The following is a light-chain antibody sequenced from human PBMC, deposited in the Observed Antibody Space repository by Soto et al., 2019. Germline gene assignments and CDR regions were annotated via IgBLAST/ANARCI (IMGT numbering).Light chain of an antibody. J-gene: IGLJ2*01. CDR1: RSSIGSNT. CDR2: SDN. CDR3: AAWDDSLNGVV. Sequence: QLVLTQPPSASGTPGQRVTISCSGSRSSIGSNTVNWYQQLPGTAPKLLISSDNQRPSGVPDRFSGSKSGTSASLAISGLQSEDESDYYCAAWDDSLNGVVFGGGTKLTVL. V-gene: IGLV1-44*01.